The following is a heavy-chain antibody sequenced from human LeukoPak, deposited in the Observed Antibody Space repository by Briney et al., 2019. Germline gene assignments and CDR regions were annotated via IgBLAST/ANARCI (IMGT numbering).Heavy chain of an antibody. V-gene: IGHV1-8*02. CDR1: GGTLNSHT. CDR3: ARGNPSAYYYYYYGMDV. D-gene: IGHD3-3*01. CDR2: MNPSSGNT. Sequence: ASVKVSCKTSGGTLNSHTFSWVRQAPGQGLEWMGWMNPSSGNTGYAQKFQGRVTMTRNTSISTAYMELSSLRSEDTAVYYCARGNPSAYYYYYYGMDVWGQGTTVTVSS. J-gene: IGHJ6*02.